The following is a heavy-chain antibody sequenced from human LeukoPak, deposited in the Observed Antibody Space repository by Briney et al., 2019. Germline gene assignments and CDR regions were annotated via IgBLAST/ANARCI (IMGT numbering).Heavy chain of an antibody. D-gene: IGHD3-3*01. CDR2: IYYSGST. Sequence: PSETLSLTCTVSGGSISSGGYYWSWIRQHPGKGLEWIGYIYYSGSTYYNPSLKSRVTVSVDTSKNQFSLKLSSVTAADTAVYYCARTYDFWSGFRFDPWGQGTLVTVSS. CDR1: GGSISSGGYY. CDR3: ARTYDFWSGFRFDP. J-gene: IGHJ5*02. V-gene: IGHV4-31*03.